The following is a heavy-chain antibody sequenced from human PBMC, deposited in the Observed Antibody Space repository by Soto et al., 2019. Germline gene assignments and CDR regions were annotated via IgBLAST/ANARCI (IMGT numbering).Heavy chain of an antibody. D-gene: IGHD1-26*01. CDR1: GGSISSSNW. J-gene: IGHJ6*02. CDR3: ARVSGSYYYGMDV. Sequence: QVQLQESGPGLVKPSGTLSLTCAVSGGSISSSNWWGWVRQPPGKGREWIGEIYNSGSTNYNPSLKARVTISVDKSKNQFSLKLSSVTAADTAVYYCARVSGSYYYGMDVWGQGTTVTVSS. CDR2: IYNSGST. V-gene: IGHV4-4*02.